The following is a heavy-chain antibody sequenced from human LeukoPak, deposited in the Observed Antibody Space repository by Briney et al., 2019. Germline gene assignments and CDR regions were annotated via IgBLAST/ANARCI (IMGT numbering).Heavy chain of an antibody. CDR3: AKDSRVTDFDY. Sequence: PGGSLRLSCAASGFTFSSYAMHWVRQAPGKGLEWVAVISYDGSNKYYADSVKGRFTISRDNSKNTLYLQMNSLRAEDTAVYYCAKDSRVTDFDYWGQGTLVTVSS. D-gene: IGHD2-21*02. CDR1: GFTFSSYA. CDR2: ISYDGSNK. J-gene: IGHJ4*02. V-gene: IGHV3-30-3*01.